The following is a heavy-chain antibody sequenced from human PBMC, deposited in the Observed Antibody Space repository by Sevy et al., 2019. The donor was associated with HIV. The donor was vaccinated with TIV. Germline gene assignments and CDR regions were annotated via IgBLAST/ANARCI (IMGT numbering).Heavy chain of an antibody. J-gene: IGHJ6*03. V-gene: IGHV3-23*01. CDR3: AKGGYSTEYYYYYMDV. CDR2: ISGSGGST. CDR1: GFTFSSYA. Sequence: GGSLRLSCAASGFTFSSYAMSWVRQAPGKGLEWVSAISGSGGSTYYADSVKGRFTISRDNSKNTLYLQMNSLRAEDTDVYYCAKGGYSTEYYYYYMDVWGKGTTVTVSS. D-gene: IGHD6-13*01.